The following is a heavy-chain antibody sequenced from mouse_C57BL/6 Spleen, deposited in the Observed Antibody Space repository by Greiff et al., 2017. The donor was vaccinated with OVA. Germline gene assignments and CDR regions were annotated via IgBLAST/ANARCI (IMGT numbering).Heavy chain of an antibody. CDR2: INPSNGGT. V-gene: IGHV1-53*01. CDR3: ASFYYGNYDYYAMDY. Sequence: QVHVKQPGTELVKPGASVKLSCKASGYTFTSYWMHWVKQRPGQGLEWIGNINPSNGGTNYNEKFKSKATLTVDKSSSTAYMQLSSLTSEDSAVYYCASFYYGNYDYYAMDYWGQGTSVTVSS. CDR1: GYTFTSYW. J-gene: IGHJ4*01. D-gene: IGHD2-1*01.